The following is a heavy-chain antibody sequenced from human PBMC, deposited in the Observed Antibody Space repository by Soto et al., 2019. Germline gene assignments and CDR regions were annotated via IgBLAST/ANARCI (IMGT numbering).Heavy chain of an antibody. V-gene: IGHV3-30*18. CDR1: GFTFSIFG. CDR2: ISYDGNNK. J-gene: IGHJ4*02. D-gene: IGHD4-17*01. Sequence: QVQLVESGGGVVQPGRSLRLSCEASGFTFSIFGMHWVRQAPGKGLEWVTVISYDGNNKYYADSVKGRFTISRDNSKNTLYLQMDSLRAEDTAVYYCAKDHLQTTVTTPSYWGQGTLVTV. CDR3: AKDHLQTTVTTPSY.